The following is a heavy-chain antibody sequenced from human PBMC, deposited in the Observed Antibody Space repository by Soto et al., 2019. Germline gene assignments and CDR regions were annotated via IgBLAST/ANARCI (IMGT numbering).Heavy chain of an antibody. D-gene: IGHD1-1*01. V-gene: IGHV4-34*01. Sequence: QVQLQQWGAGLVKPSETLSLSCAVYGQSFSGRSWDWIRQPPGKGLEWIGEINESGSTYDNPSLKTRVTISTDTSTNPFTLKLSSVSAADTAAYFCARGSGIVALPGELEDVNYDYWGQGTLVNVSS. CDR3: ARGSGIVALPGELEDVNYDY. CDR2: INESGST. J-gene: IGHJ4*02. CDR1: GQSFSGRS.